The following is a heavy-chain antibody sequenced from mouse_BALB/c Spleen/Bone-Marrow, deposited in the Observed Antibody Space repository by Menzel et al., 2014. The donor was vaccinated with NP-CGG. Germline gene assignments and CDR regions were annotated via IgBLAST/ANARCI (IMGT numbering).Heavy chain of an antibody. J-gene: IGHJ3*01. CDR3: ARNHFGSNSLGY. V-gene: IGHV1S135*01. Sequence: VQLKESRPELEKPGASVKISCKASGYSFTGYNMNWVKQSDGRSLEWIGNIDPYYGGTSYNQKFRGKATLTVDKSSSTAYMQLTSLTSEDSAVYYCARNHFGSNSLGYWGQGTLVTVSA. CDR2: IDPYYGGT. CDR1: GYSFTGYN. D-gene: IGHD1-1*01.